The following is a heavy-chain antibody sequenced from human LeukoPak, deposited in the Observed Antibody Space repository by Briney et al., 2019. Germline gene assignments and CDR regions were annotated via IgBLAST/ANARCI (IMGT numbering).Heavy chain of an antibody. CDR3: ARLLRYFDWSTVDY. J-gene: IGHJ4*02. D-gene: IGHD3-9*01. V-gene: IGHV4-4*02. Sequence: KPSETLSLTCAVSGGSISSSNWWSWVRQPPGEGLEWIGEIYHSGSTNYNPSLKSRVTISVDKSKNQFSLKLSSVTAADTAVYYCARLLRYFDWSTVDYWGQGTLVTVSS. CDR1: GGSISSSNW. CDR2: IYHSGST.